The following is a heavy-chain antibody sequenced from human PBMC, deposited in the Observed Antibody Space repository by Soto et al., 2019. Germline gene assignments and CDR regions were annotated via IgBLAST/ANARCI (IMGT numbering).Heavy chain of an antibody. CDR2: INRSGST. Sequence: QVQLQQWGAGLLKPSETLSLTCAVYSGSFSGYYWSWIRQAPGKGLEWIGEINRSGSTNYNPSRRGRVTISVDTSKNQFSLKVSSVTAADTAVYYCASNPTVTTGKAASFDSWGQGTLVTVSS. J-gene: IGHJ4*02. CDR1: SGSFSGYY. D-gene: IGHD4-4*01. CDR3: ASNPTVTTGKAASFDS. V-gene: IGHV4-34*01.